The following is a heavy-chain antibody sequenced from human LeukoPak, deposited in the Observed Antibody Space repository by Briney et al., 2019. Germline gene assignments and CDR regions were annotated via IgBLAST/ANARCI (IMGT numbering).Heavy chain of an antibody. Sequence: GASVTVSCKASGYTFTSYGISWVRQAPGQELEWMGWISAYNGNTNYTQKLQGRVTMTTDTSTSTAYMELRSLRSDDTAVYYCARQVTTSPYDYWGQGTLVTVSS. V-gene: IGHV1-18*01. J-gene: IGHJ4*02. D-gene: IGHD4-17*01. CDR2: ISAYNGNT. CDR1: GYTFTSYG. CDR3: ARQVTTSPYDY.